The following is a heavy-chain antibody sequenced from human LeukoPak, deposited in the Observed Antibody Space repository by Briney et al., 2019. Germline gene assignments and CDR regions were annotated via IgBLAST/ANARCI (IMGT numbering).Heavy chain of an antibody. V-gene: IGHV3-23*01. D-gene: IGHD2-15*01. CDR3: ARLSDY. Sequence: PGGSLRLSCAASGFTFSSFVLSWVRQAPGKGLEWVSTISGSDGNTFYADSVKGRFTISRDNSKNTLFLQMNSLRADDTAVYFCARLSDYWGQGTLVTVSP. J-gene: IGHJ4*02. CDR2: ISGSDGNT. CDR1: GFTFSSFV.